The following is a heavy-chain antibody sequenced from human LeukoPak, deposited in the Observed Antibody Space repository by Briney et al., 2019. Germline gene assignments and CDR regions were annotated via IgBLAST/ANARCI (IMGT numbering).Heavy chain of an antibody. CDR1: GFTFDDYA. J-gene: IGHJ4*02. Sequence: PGGSLRLSCAASGFTFDDYAMHWVRQAPGKGLEWVSGISWNSGSIGYADSVKGRFTISRDNAKNSLYLQMNSLRAGDTALYYCVRIRGYSFGYFDYWGQGTLVTVSS. CDR2: ISWNSGSI. V-gene: IGHV3-9*01. CDR3: VRIRGYSFGYFDY. D-gene: IGHD5-18*01.